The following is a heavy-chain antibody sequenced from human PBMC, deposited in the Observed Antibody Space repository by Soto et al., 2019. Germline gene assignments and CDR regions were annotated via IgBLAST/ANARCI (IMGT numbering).Heavy chain of an antibody. Sequence: ASVKVSCKVPGYTFTTYDINWVRKAPGQGLEWLGWRDPSSGSTGYAQNFQGRIAMTRNISRSTAHMELSSLQSEDTAVYYCARERKFDFWRKGLDVWGQGTTVTVS. CDR2: RDPSSGST. V-gene: IGHV1-8*01. CDR1: GYTFTTYD. D-gene: IGHD3-3*01. CDR3: ARERKFDFWRKGLDV. J-gene: IGHJ6*02.